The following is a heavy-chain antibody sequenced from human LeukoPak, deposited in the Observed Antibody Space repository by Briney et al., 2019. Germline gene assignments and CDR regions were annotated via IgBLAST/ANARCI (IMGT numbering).Heavy chain of an antibody. Sequence: PGGSLRLSYSASGFTFTSSGMSWVRQAPGKGLEWVSAISGSGGSTYYADSVRGRLTISRDNSKNTLYLQMNSLRAEDTAVYYCAKQSYSNSWNNFDYWGQGTLVTVSS. J-gene: IGHJ4*02. CDR1: GFTFTSSG. D-gene: IGHD6-13*01. CDR3: AKQSYSNSWNNFDY. CDR2: ISGSGGST. V-gene: IGHV3-23*01.